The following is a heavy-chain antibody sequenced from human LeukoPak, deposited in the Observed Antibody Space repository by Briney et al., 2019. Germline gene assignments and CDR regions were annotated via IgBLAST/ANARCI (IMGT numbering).Heavy chain of an antibody. V-gene: IGHV4-4*02. J-gene: IGHJ4*02. D-gene: IGHD2-2*01. CDR3: ARVGSSTSWLGGFDY. CDR2: TYHSGST. CDR1: GGSISSSNW. Sequence: PSETLSLTCAVSGGSISSSNWWSWVRQSPGNGLEWIGETYHSGSTNYSPSLKSRVTISVDKSKNQFSLKLSSVTAADTAVYYCARVGSSTSWLGGFDYWGQGTLVTVSS.